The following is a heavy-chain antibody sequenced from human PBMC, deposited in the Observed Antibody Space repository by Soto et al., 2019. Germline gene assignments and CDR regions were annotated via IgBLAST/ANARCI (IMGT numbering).Heavy chain of an antibody. D-gene: IGHD2-21*02. CDR3: ARYCAGDCYRGFDT. Sequence: EVQLLESGGGLVQPGGSLRLSCAASGFTFNNYVMTWVRQTPGKGLDWVSLVTANSGGIYYADSVKGRFTVSRDNSKNKLYLQMNSLRAEDTALYYCARYCAGDCYRGFDTWGQGTLVTVSS. J-gene: IGHJ4*02. V-gene: IGHV3-23*01. CDR1: GFTFNNYV. CDR2: VTANSGGI.